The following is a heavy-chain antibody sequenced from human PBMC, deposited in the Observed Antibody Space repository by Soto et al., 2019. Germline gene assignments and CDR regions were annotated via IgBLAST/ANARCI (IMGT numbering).Heavy chain of an antibody. Sequence: SETLSLTCAVYGGSFSGYYWSWIRQPPGKGLEWIGEINHSGSTNYNPSLKSRVTISVDTSKNQFSLKLSSVTAADTAVYYCAGGSKAAMVTGDSYFDYWGQGTLVTVSS. D-gene: IGHD5-18*01. CDR3: AGGSKAAMVTGDSYFDY. CDR1: GGSFSGYY. J-gene: IGHJ4*02. V-gene: IGHV4-34*01. CDR2: INHSGST.